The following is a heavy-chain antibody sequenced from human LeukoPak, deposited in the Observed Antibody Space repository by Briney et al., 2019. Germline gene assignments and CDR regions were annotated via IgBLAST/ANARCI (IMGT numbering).Heavy chain of an antibody. D-gene: IGHD3-16*01. J-gene: IGHJ4*02. Sequence: PSETLSLTCAVYSGSFSGYYWSWIRQPPGKGLEWIGEIYHSGSTNYNPSLKSRVTLSVDTSKNQFSLHLKSATPEDTAVYYCVRDGEGGLDYFDYWGRGTLVTVSS. V-gene: IGHV4-34*01. CDR2: IYHSGST. CDR1: SGSFSGYY. CDR3: VRDGEGGLDYFDY.